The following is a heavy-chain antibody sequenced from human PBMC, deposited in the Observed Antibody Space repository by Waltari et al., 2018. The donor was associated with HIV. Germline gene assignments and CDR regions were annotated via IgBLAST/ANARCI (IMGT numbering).Heavy chain of an antibody. J-gene: IGHJ4*02. CDR3: AREALYDSSGYYFDY. V-gene: IGHV3-7*01. CDR2: VKQDESEK. D-gene: IGHD3-22*01. Sequence: EVQLVESGGGLVQPGGSLRRAFAASDFTFNKYWMTWYREGPGKGLEWVATVKQDESEKYYVDSVKGRFTIASDNAKNSLFLQMNSLRAEDTAVYYCAREALYDSSGYYFDYWGQGTLVTVSS. CDR1: DFTFNKYW.